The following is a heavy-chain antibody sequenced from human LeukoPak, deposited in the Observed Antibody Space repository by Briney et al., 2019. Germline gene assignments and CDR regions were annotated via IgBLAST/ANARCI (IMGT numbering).Heavy chain of an antibody. Sequence: SETLSLTCTVSGGSISSYYWSWIRQPAGKGLEWIGRIYTSGSTNYNPSLKSRVTMSVDTSKNQFSLKLSSVTAADTAVYYCARKDYSKDAEYFQHWGQGTLVTVSS. CDR2: IYTSGST. D-gene: IGHD4-11*01. V-gene: IGHV4-4*07. J-gene: IGHJ1*01. CDR1: GGSISSYY. CDR3: ARKDYSKDAEYFQH.